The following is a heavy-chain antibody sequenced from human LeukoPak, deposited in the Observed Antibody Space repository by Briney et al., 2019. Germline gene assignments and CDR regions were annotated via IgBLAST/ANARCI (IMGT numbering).Heavy chain of an antibody. J-gene: IGHJ4*02. V-gene: IGHV3-48*03. CDR1: GFTFSSYA. Sequence: GGSLRPSCAASGFTFSSYAMSWVRQAPGKGLEWVSYISSSGSTIYYADSVKGRFTISRDNAKNSLYLQMNSLRAEDTAVYYCASNIWFGESPYDYWGQGTLVTVSS. CDR3: ASNIWFGESPYDY. CDR2: ISSSGSTI. D-gene: IGHD3-10*01.